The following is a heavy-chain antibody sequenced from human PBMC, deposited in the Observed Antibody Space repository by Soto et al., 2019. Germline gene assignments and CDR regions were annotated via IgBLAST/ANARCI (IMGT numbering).Heavy chain of an antibody. D-gene: IGHD2-15*01. CDR3: AKDLGYCRGGSCYDSDY. CDR1: GLTFSSYA. J-gene: IGHJ4*02. V-gene: IGHV3-23*01. Sequence: GGSLRLSCAASGLTFSSYAMSWVRQAPGKGLEWVSAISGSGGSTYYADSGKGRFTISSDNSKNTLYLQMNRLRAEDTAVYYCAKDLGYCRGGSCYDSDYWGQGTLVTVSS. CDR2: ISGSGGST.